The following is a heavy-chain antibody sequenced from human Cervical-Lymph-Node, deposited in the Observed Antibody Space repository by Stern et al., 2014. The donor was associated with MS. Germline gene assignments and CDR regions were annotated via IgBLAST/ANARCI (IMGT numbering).Heavy chain of an antibody. CDR1: GYTFTSHD. Sequence: QVQLVQSGAEVKKPGASVKVSCKASGYTFTSHDINWVRQATGKGLEWMGWMNPNSGNTGYAPKFQGRVTMTRNTSISTAYMELSSLRSKDTAVYYCARGTSLLVVPPDHDALDMWGQGTIVTVSS. CDR3: ARGTSLLVVPPDHDALDM. CDR2: MNPNSGNT. D-gene: IGHD2-2*01. V-gene: IGHV1-8*01. J-gene: IGHJ3*02.